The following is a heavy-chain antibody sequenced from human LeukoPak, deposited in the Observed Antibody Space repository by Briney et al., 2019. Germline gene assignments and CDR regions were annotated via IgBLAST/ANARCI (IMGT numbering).Heavy chain of an antibody. CDR2: IIPIFGTA. CDR1: GGTFSSYA. D-gene: IGHD5-24*01. V-gene: IGHV1-69*13. J-gene: IGHJ4*02. Sequence: SVKVSCKASGGTFSSYAISWVRQAPGQGLEWMGGIIPIFGTANYAQKFQGRVTITADESTSTAYMELSSLRSEDTAVYYCARGREMAATLFDYWGQGTLVTVSS. CDR3: ARGREMAATLFDY.